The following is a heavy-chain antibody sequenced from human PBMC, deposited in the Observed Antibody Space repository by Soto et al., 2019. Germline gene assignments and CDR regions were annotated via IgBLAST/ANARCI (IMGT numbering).Heavy chain of an antibody. Sequence: QVQLVESGGGVVQPGRSLRLSCAAAGFTFSSYGIHWVRQAPGKGLEWVAGISYDGSNKYYADSVKGRFTISRDNSSNALYLQMNSLRAEDTAVYYCAKDHYDPLTGYYGPDYWGQGTLVPVSS. CDR1: GFTFSSYG. J-gene: IGHJ4*02. CDR3: AKDHYDPLTGYYGPDY. CDR2: ISYDGSNK. V-gene: IGHV3-30*18. D-gene: IGHD3-9*01.